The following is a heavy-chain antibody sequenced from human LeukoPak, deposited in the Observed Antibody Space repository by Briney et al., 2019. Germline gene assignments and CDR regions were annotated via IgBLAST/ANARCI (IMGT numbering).Heavy chain of an antibody. CDR1: GFTFSSYA. J-gene: IGHJ3*02. CDR3: AKGLRFLGWLSNDAFDI. V-gene: IGHV3-23*01. Sequence: GGSLRLSCAASGFTFSSYAMSWVRQAPGKGLEWVSAISGSGGSTYYADSVKGRFTISRDNSKNTLYLQMDSLRAEDTAVYYCAKGLRFLGWLSNDAFDIWGQGTMVTVSS. D-gene: IGHD3-3*01. CDR2: ISGSGGST.